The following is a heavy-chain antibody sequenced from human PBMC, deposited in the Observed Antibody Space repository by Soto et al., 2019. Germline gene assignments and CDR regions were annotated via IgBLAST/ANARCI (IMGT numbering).Heavy chain of an antibody. Sequence: SVKVSCKTSGDIFSGYSISWVRQAPGQGLEWMGGIIPIFGTTNYAQRFHGRVTITADKSTSTVYMELYSLKSEDTAVYYCARDACRVGNCPPPFDYWGRGTLVTVSS. CDR3: ARDACRVGNCPPPFDY. CDR2: IIPIFGTT. CDR1: GDIFSGYS. V-gene: IGHV1-69*06. J-gene: IGHJ4*02. D-gene: IGHD2-15*01.